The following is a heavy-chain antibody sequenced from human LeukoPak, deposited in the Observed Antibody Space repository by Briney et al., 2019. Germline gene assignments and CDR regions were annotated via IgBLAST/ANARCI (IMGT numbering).Heavy chain of an antibody. CDR2: IYSGGST. V-gene: IGHV3-53*01. J-gene: IGHJ3*02. D-gene: IGHD4-23*01. Sequence: PGGSLRLSCAASGFTVSSNYMSWVRQAPGKGLEWVSVIYSGGSTYYADSVKGRFTISRDNSKNTLYLQMNSLRAEDTAVYYCARRRTFYGGNSEDDAFDIWGQGTMVTVSS. CDR3: ARRRTFYGGNSEDDAFDI. CDR1: GFTVSSNY.